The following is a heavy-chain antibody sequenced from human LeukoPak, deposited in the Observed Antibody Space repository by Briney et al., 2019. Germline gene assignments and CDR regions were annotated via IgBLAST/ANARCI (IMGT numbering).Heavy chain of an antibody. J-gene: IGHJ4*02. Sequence: GGSLRLSCAASGLSFTSYSMTWVRQAPGKGLEWVSSITSGGTYMYYADSLKGRFTISRDNAKNSLYLQMNSLRVEDTAVYYCARRYDRFDYWGQGTLVTVSS. CDR3: ARRYDRFDY. D-gene: IGHD1-1*01. CDR1: GLSFTSYS. V-gene: IGHV3-21*01. CDR2: ITSGGTYM.